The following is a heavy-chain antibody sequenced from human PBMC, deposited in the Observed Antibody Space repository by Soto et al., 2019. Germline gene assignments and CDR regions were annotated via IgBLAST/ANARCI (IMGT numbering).Heavy chain of an antibody. D-gene: IGHD3-22*01. CDR2: IYHSGST. J-gene: IGHJ4*02. CDR1: GGSISSGGYS. V-gene: IGHV4-30-2*01. CDR3: ARVYYDSSGYYFDH. Sequence: SETLSLTCAVSGGSISSGGYSWSWIRQPPGKGLEWIGYIYHSGSTYYNPSLKSRVTISVDRSKNQFSLKLSSVTAADTAVYYCARVYYDSSGYYFDHWGQGTLVTVSS.